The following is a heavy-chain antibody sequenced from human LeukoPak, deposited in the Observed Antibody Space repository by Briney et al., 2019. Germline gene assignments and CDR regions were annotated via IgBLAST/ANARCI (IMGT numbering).Heavy chain of an antibody. CDR3: ARGHYDSRGYFGGMDV. CDR1: GDSVSSNSAA. CDR2: TYYRSKWYN. V-gene: IGHV6-1*01. J-gene: IGHJ6*02. D-gene: IGHD3-22*01. Sequence: SQTLSLTCAISGDSVSSNSAAWNWIRQSPSTGLEWLGRTYYRSKWYNDYAVSVKSRITINPETSKNQFSLQLNSVTPEDTAVYYCARGHYDSRGYFGGMDVWGQGTTVTVSS.